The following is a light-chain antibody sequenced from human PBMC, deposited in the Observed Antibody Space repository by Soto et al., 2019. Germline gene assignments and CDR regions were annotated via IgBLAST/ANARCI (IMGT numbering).Light chain of an antibody. J-gene: IGLJ3*02. Sequence: QPVLTQQPSVSGDPGQRVTISCTGSSSNIGVGYDVHWYQQLPGRAPRLISSGNNNRPSGVPDRFSGSKSGTSASLAITGLQAEYEADYYCQSFDSSLSRVVFGGGTQLTVL. CDR1: SSNIGVGYD. CDR2: GNN. CDR3: QSFDSSLSRVV. V-gene: IGLV1-40*01.